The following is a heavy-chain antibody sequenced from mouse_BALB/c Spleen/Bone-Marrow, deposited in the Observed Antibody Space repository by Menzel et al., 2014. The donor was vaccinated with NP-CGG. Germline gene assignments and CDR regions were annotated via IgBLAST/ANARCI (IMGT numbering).Heavy chain of an antibody. V-gene: IGHV5-12-2*01. CDR2: ISNGGGST. Sequence: EVQLVESGGGLVQPGGSLKLSCAASGFTFSSYTMSWVRQTPEKRLEWVAYISNGGGSTYYPDTVKGRFTISRDNAKNILYLQMSSLKSEDTAMYYCARHGYYGSRAMDYWGQGTSVTVSS. D-gene: IGHD1-1*01. CDR1: GFTFSSYT. J-gene: IGHJ4*01. CDR3: ARHGYYGSRAMDY.